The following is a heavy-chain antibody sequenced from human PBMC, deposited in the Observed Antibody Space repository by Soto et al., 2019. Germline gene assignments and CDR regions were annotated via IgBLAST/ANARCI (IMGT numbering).Heavy chain of an antibody. D-gene: IGHD3-16*02. CDR1: GYTFTAYA. V-gene: IGHV1-3*05. Sequence: QAQLAQSGAEERKPGASVKVSCEATGYTFTAYAMHWVRQAPGQRLEWMGWIKPANGNTKYSQKFQGRLTITIDTSANTMYMELSSLTSEDTAMYYCTRSAISPYGGLIGPFDYWGQGNLVTVSS. J-gene: IGHJ4*02. CDR2: IKPANGNT. CDR3: TRSAISPYGGLIGPFDY.